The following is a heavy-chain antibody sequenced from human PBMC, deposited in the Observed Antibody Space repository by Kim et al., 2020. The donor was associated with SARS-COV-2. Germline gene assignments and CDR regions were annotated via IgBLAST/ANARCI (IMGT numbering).Heavy chain of an antibody. D-gene: IGHD3-10*01. Sequence: SETLSLTCAVYGGSFSGYYWSWIRQPPGKGLEWIGEINHSGSTNCNPSLKSRVTISVDTSKNQFSLKLTSVTAADTAVYYCARARWFGDLSLPFDYWGQGTLVTVSS. CDR1: GGSFSGYY. CDR3: ARARWFGDLSLPFDY. J-gene: IGHJ4*02. CDR2: INHSGST. V-gene: IGHV4-34*01.